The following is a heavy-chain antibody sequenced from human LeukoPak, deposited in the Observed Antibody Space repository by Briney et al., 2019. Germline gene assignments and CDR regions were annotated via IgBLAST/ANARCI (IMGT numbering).Heavy chain of an antibody. Sequence: GGSLRLSCAASGFTFSSYWMSWVRQAPGKGREWVANIKQDGSEKYYVDSVKGRFTISRDNAKNSLYLQMNNLRAEDTAVYYCARQELAAIPDYWGQGTLVTVSS. CDR1: GFTFSSYW. CDR3: ARQELAAIPDY. J-gene: IGHJ4*02. D-gene: IGHD2-15*01. V-gene: IGHV3-7*01. CDR2: IKQDGSEK.